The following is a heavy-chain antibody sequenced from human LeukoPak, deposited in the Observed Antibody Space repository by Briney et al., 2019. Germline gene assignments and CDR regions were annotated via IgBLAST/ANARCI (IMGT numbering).Heavy chain of an antibody. CDR1: GGSLSNYA. CDR2: IIPLLGTT. D-gene: IGHD2-2*01. J-gene: IGHJ5*02. V-gene: IGHV1-69*05. CDR3: ANSSTTLNVFGP. Sequence: GSSVKVSCKAFGGSLSNYAFNWVRQAPGQGLEWMGGIIPLLGTTRYAQKFQGRITITTDDSTNTAYMEMGSLRSEDTAVYFCANSSTTLNVFGPWGQGTLVTVSS.